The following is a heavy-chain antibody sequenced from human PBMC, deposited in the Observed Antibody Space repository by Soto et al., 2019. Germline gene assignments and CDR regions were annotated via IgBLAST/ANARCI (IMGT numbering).Heavy chain of an antibody. D-gene: IGHD2-15*01. Sequence: PSETLSVTCAVSGYSISSGYYWGWIRQPPGKGLEWIGSIYHSGSTYYNPSLKSRVTISVDTSKNQFSLKLSSVTAADTAVYYCARDFGGGSCYSKVCAFDIWGQGTMVTVSS. V-gene: IGHV4-38-2*02. CDR3: ARDFGGGSCYSKVCAFDI. CDR1: GYSISSGYY. J-gene: IGHJ3*02. CDR2: IYHSGST.